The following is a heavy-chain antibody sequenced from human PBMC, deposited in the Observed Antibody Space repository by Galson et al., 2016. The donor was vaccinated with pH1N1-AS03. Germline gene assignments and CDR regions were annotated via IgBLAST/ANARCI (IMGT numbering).Heavy chain of an antibody. V-gene: IGHV4-30-4*07. D-gene: IGHD3-22*01. J-gene: IGHJ3*01. Sequence: LSLTCAVSGGSISSVGYSWSWIRQPPGKGLEWIGYIFHSGSTYYTPSLKSRVSISLDTSKDHFSLTLSSVTAADTAVYYCAKNLATNYYDGRDYSDAFDVWGPGTTVTVSS. CDR1: GGSISSVGYS. CDR2: IFHSGST. CDR3: AKNLATNYYDGRDYSDAFDV.